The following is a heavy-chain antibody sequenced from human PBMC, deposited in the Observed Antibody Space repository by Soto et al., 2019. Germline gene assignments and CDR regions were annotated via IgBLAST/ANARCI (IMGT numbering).Heavy chain of an antibody. D-gene: IGHD6-13*01. J-gene: IGHJ6*02. V-gene: IGHV3-9*01. CDR1: GFTFDDYA. CDR3: AKDMRGGSSSSRYYYGLDV. CDR2: ISWNSGTI. Sequence: EVQLLESGGGLVQPGRSLRLSCAASGFTFDDYAMHWVRQAPGKGLEWVSGISWNSGTIVYADSVKGRFTISRDNAKNSLYLQMNRLRGEDTAVYYCAKDMRGGSSSSRYYYGLDVWGQGTTVTVSS.